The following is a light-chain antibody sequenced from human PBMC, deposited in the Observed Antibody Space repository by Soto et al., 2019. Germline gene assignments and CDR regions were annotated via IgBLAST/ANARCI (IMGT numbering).Light chain of an antibody. CDR1: QSVSSNY. Sequence: EIVLTQSPGTLSLSPGERATLSCRASQSVSSNYLAWYQQKPGQAPRLLIFGASSRASRIPDRFSGSGSGTDFTLTIGRLEPEDFAVYYCQQYGRSPATFGQGTKVEIK. V-gene: IGKV3-20*01. J-gene: IGKJ1*01. CDR2: GAS. CDR3: QQYGRSPAT.